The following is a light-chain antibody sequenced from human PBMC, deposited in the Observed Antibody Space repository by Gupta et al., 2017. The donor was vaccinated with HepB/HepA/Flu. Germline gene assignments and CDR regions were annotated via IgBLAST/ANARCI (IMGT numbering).Light chain of an antibody. V-gene: IGKV2-28*01. J-gene: IGKJ4*01. CDR3: MQTLEIPLT. CDR2: LAS. CDR1: QSLLYTNGYHY. Sequence: DIVMTQSPLSLPVNSGEPASISCRSSQSLLYTNGYHYLDWYLQRPGHSPQLLIYLASHRASGVPDRFSGSASGTDFTLEISKVEAEDVGIYYCMQTLEIPLTFGGGTKVEIK.